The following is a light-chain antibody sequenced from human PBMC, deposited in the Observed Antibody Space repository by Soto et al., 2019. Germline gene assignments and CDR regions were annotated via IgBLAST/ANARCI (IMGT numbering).Light chain of an antibody. V-gene: IGKV1-5*01. CDR1: QSISSW. CDR2: DAS. J-gene: IGKJ1*01. Sequence: DIQMTQSPSTLSASVGDRVTITCRASQSISSWLARYQQKPGKAPKLLIYDASSLESGVPSRFSGSGSGTEFTLTISSLQPDDVATYSCYKYNSYWTVGQGTKVDSK. CDR3: YKYNSYWT.